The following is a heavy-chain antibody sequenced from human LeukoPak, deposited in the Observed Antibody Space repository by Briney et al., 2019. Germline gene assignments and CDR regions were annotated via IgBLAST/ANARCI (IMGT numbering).Heavy chain of an antibody. D-gene: IGHD3-16*02. CDR1: GGTFSSYA. CDR2: IIPIFGTA. J-gene: IGHJ4*02. V-gene: IGHV1-69*13. CDR3: VRDTGNYVWGSYRSADFDY. Sequence: ASVKVSCKASGGTFSSYAISWVRQAPGQGLEWMGGIIPIFGTANYAQKFQGRVTITADESTSTAYMELSSLRSDDTAVYYCVRDTGNYVWGSYRSADFDYWGQGTLVTVSS.